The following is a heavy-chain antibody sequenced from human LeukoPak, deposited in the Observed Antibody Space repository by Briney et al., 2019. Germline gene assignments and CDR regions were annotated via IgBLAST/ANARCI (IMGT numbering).Heavy chain of an antibody. J-gene: IGHJ5*02. V-gene: IGHV1-8*01. CDR2: MNPHSGKT. CDR3: ARLSSHYGDYKVDP. Sequence: ASVKVCCKASGYPFNNYDINWVRQATGQGLEWMGWMNPHSGKTGYAQNFQGRVTMTRDTSISTAYMELSSLRSEDTAVYYCARLSSHYGDYKVDPWGQGTLVTVSS. D-gene: IGHD4-17*01. CDR1: GYPFNNYD.